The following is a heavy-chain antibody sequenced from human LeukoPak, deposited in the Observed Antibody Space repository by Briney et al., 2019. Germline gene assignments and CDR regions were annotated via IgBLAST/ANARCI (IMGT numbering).Heavy chain of an antibody. J-gene: IGHJ4*02. CDR2: IYYSGST. V-gene: IGHV4-31*03. Sequence: PSQTLSLTCTVSGGSISSGGYYWSWIRQHPGKGLEWIGYIYYSGSTYYNPSLKSRVTISVDTSKNQFSLELSSVTAADTAVYYCARESHIVAAADRTGGFDYWGQGTLVTVSS. D-gene: IGHD6-13*01. CDR1: GGSISSGGYY. CDR3: ARESHIVAAADRTGGFDY.